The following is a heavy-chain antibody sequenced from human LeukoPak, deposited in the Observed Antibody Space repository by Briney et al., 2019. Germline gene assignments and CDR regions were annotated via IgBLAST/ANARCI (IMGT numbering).Heavy chain of an antibody. CDR2: VYHSGAT. CDR3: ARVSSGFHLGSFDH. CDR1: NYSINDGYY. D-gene: IGHD3-22*01. V-gene: IGHV4-38-2*02. J-gene: IGHJ4*02. Sequence: PSETLSLTCTVSNYSINDGYYWGWIRQPPGKGLQWIGGVYHSGATYQNPSLKSRVTISVDTSKNQFSLNLTSVTAADTAVYYCARVSSGFHLGSFDHWGRGILVTVSS.